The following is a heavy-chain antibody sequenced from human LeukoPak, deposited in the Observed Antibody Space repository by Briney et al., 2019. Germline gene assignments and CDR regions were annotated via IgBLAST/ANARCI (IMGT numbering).Heavy chain of an antibody. Sequence: GESLKISCKGSGYSFTRYWIGWVRPMPGKGLEWMGIIYPADSDTRYSPSFQGQVTISADRSISTAYLQWSSLKASDTAMYYCARRSTSLSWFDSWGQGTLVTVSS. CDR2: IYPADSDT. CDR1: GYSFTRYW. J-gene: IGHJ5*01. D-gene: IGHD2-2*01. CDR3: ARRSTSLSWFDS. V-gene: IGHV5-51*01.